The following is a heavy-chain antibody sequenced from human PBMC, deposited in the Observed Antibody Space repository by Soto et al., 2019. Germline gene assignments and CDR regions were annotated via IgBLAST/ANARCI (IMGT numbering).Heavy chain of an antibody. Sequence: ASVKVSCKASGYTFSTYYVHWVRQAPGQGLEWVGIINPSDGTTSYTQNFQGRVTMTRDPSTSTVYMELSSLTYEDTAVYFCARGKEWLDPYYFDFWGQGTLVTVSS. V-gene: IGHV1-46*03. D-gene: IGHD6-19*01. CDR2: INPSDGTT. CDR3: ARGKEWLDPYYFDF. CDR1: GYTFSTYY. J-gene: IGHJ4*02.